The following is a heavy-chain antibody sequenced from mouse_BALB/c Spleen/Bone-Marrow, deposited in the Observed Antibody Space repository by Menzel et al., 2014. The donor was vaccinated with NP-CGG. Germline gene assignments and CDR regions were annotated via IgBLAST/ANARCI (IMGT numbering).Heavy chain of an antibody. J-gene: IGHJ2*01. CDR2: IWAGGST. Sequence: VKLQESGPGLVAPSQSLSIPCTVSGFSLTSYGVHWVRQPPGKGLEWLGVIWAGGSTNYNSALMSRLSISRDNSKSQVFLKMNSLQTDDTAMYYCASNPYFDYWGQGTTLTVSS. CDR3: ASNPYFDY. CDR1: GFSLTSYG. D-gene: IGHD6-1*01. V-gene: IGHV2-9*02.